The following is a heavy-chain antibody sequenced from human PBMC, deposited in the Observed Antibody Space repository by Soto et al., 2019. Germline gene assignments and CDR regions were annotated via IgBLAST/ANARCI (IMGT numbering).Heavy chain of an antibody. D-gene: IGHD5-12*01. V-gene: IGHV3-30-3*01. CDR2: ISYDGSNK. CDR1: GFTFSSYA. J-gene: IGHJ4*02. Sequence: PGGSLRLSCAASGFTFSSYAMHWVRQAPGKGLEWVAVISYDGSNKYYADSVKGRFTISRDNSKNTLYLQMNSLRAEDTAVYYCARDLTPPSGGMATITKTENFDYWGQGTLVTVSS. CDR3: ARDLTPPSGGMATITKTENFDY.